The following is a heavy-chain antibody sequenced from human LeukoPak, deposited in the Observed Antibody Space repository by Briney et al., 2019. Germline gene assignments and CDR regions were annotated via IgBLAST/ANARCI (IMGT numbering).Heavy chain of an antibody. J-gene: IGHJ6*04. CDR3: ARTIFGVVTALAT. CDR1: GGSISSGSYY. CDR2: IYTSGST. D-gene: IGHD3-3*01. V-gene: IGHV4-61*02. Sequence: PSETLSLTCTVSGGSISSGSYYWSWIRQPAGKGLEWIGRIYTSGSTNYNPSLKSRVTISVDTSKNQFSLKLSSVTAADTAVYYCARTIFGVVTALATWGRGTTVTVSS.